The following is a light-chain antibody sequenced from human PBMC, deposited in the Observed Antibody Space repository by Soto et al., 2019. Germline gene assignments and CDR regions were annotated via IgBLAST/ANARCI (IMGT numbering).Light chain of an antibody. CDR2: GAS. CDR1: QRVSSTY. V-gene: IGKV3-20*01. Sequence: EIVLTQSPGTLSLSPGQRATLSCRASQRVSSTYLAWYQKKPGQAPSLLIYGASNRATVIPDKFSGSGSGTDFTLTTNRLEPDYSAVYYCQQYGCSPKTFGQGTKLEI. J-gene: IGKJ2*01. CDR3: QQYGCSPKT.